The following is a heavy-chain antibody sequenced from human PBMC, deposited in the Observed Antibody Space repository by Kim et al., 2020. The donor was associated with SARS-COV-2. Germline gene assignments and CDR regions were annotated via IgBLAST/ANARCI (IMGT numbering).Heavy chain of an antibody. V-gene: IGHV3-23*01. CDR3: AKTLFGDSIRSSGYYFD. J-gene: IGHJ4*01. CDR2: ISGSGVNK. D-gene: IGHD3-16*01. CDR1: GFTFGSYA. Sequence: GGSLRLSCAASGFTFGSYAMSWVRQAPGKGLEWVSAISGSGVNKYYADSVRGRFTISRDNSKNTLYLQMNSLRAEDTAVYYCAKTLFGDSIRSSGYYFD.